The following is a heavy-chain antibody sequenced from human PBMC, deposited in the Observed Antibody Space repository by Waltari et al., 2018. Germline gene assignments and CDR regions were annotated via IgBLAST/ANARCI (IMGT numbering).Heavy chain of an antibody. Sequence: EVQLVESGGGLVQPGGSLRLSCAASGFSFSSYWMTWVRQTPGKGLEGVAKIKQDGREQNYVDSVKGRFTISRDNANNSLHLQMHSLRAEDTAVYSCARESSSFSNYISYGMDVWGQGTTVTVAS. D-gene: IGHD4-4*01. CDR1: GFSFSSYW. CDR3: ARESSSFSNYISYGMDV. CDR2: IKQDGREQ. J-gene: IGHJ6*02. V-gene: IGHV3-7*01.